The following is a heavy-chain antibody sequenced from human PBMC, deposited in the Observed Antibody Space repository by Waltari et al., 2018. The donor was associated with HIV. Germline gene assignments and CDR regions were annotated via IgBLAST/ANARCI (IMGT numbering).Heavy chain of an antibody. V-gene: IGHV4-61*02. D-gene: IGHD3-9*01. Sequence: QVQLQESGPGLVKPSQTLSLTCTVSGGSITIGSSYWIWIRQPAGKGLEWIGRVYISGSANYNPSLRSRVTMSLDTSKNQFSLKLSSVTAADTAVYYCARGLDILTGYYHWFSDLWGRGTLVTVSS. CDR3: ARGLDILTGYYHWFSDL. J-gene: IGHJ2*01. CDR1: GGSITIGSSY. CDR2: VYISGSA.